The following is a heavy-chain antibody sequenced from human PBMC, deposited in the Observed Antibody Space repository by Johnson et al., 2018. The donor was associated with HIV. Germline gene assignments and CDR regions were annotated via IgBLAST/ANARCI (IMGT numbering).Heavy chain of an antibody. CDR1: GFTFDDYG. J-gene: IGHJ3*02. D-gene: IGHD5-24*01. CDR3: ARVLNARPQWALDI. CDR2: INWNGGST. Sequence: VQLVESGGGLVQPGRSLRLSCAASGFTFDDYGMSWVRQAPGKGLEWVSGINWNGGSTGYADSVKGRFTISRDNARNFLYLQMNSVRAEDTALYFCARVLNARPQWALDIWGQGTMVTVSS. V-gene: IGHV3-20*04.